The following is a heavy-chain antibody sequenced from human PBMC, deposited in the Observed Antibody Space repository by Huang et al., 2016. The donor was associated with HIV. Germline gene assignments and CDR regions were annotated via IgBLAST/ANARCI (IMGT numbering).Heavy chain of an antibody. CDR2: ITPGNGNT. CDR1: GYSFTTYA. CDR3: AREFVIFGAPLWPAY. D-gene: IGHD2-21*01. Sequence: QVQLVQSGAEVKKPGASVKVSCKASGYSFTTYALHWVRRAPGHRLEVLGWITPGNGNTNYSQKFQGRATITRDTAASTVYMEVSSLTFEDTAVYYCAREFVIFGAPLWPAYWGQGTLISVSS. V-gene: IGHV1-3*01. J-gene: IGHJ4*02.